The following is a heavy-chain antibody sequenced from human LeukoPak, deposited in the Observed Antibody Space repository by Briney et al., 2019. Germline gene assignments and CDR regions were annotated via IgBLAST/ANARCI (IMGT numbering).Heavy chain of an antibody. CDR3: ARDLASIVATFDFFWYFDL. CDR2: INPNSGGT. CDR1: GYTFTDYY. D-gene: IGHD5-12*01. J-gene: IGHJ2*01. V-gene: IGHV1-2*02. Sequence: ASVKVSCKASGYTFTDYYMHWVRQAPGQGLEWMGWINPNSGGTNYAQKFQGRVTMTRDTSISTAYMELSRLTSDDTAVYYCARDLASIVATFDFFWYFDLWGRGTLLTVSS.